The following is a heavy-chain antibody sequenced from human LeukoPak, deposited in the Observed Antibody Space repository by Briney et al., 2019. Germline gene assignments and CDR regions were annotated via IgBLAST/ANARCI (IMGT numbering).Heavy chain of an antibody. CDR1: GFTFSSYW. CDR2: INSDGSST. V-gene: IGHV3-74*01. CDR3: ARSHNYYYYMDV. J-gene: IGHJ6*03. Sequence: PGGSLRLSCAASGFTFSSYWMHWVRQAPGKGLVWVSRINSDGSSTSYADSVKGRFTISRDNAKNTLYLQMNSLRAEDTAVYYCARSHNYYYYMDVWGKGTTVTVSS.